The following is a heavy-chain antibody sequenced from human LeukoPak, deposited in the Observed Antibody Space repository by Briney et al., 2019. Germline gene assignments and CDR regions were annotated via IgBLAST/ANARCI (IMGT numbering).Heavy chain of an antibody. CDR3: ALLWFGELETPNFDY. J-gene: IGHJ4*02. V-gene: IGHV4-34*01. CDR1: GGSFSGYY. Sequence: PSETLSLTCAVYGGSFSGYYWSWIRQPPGKGLEWIGEINHSGSTNYNPSLKSRVTISVDTSKNQFSLKLSSVTAADTAVYYCALLWFGELETPNFDYWGQGTLVTVSS. D-gene: IGHD3-10*01. CDR2: INHSGST.